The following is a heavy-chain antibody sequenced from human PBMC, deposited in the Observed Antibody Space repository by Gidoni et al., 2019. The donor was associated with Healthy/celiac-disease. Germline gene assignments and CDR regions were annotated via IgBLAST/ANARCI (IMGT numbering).Heavy chain of an antibody. Sequence: QLQLQDSCPGLFKPSDTLSLTCTVSGGSISSSSYYWGWIRQHPGKGVEWIGHNYYSGSTYYHPNLKSPVTIYVDTSKNQFSLKLSTVDAADTAVYYCASSIAARPFDYWGQGTLVTVSS. J-gene: IGHJ4*02. CDR1: GGSISSSSYY. CDR3: ASSIAARPFDY. CDR2: NYYSGST. V-gene: IGHV4-39*01. D-gene: IGHD6-13*01.